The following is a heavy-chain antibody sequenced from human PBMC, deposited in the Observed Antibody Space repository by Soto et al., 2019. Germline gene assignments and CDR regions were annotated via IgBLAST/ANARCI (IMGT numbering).Heavy chain of an antibody. V-gene: IGHV6-1*01. D-gene: IGHD1-7*01. CDR3: AGTTSHHSYYMDV. CDR1: GDSVSSNNAA. CDR2: TYYRSRWYN. J-gene: IGHJ6*03. Sequence: PSQTLSLTCVISGDSVSSNNAAWNWIRQSPSRGLEWLGRTYYRSRWYNDYAVSVKSRITVNPDTSKNQFSLQLTSVTPEDTAVYYCAGTTSHHSYYMDVWGKGTTVTLSS.